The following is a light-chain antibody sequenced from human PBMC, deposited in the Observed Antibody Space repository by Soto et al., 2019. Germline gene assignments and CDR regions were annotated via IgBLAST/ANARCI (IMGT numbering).Light chain of an antibody. Sequence: DIVMTQSPLSLPVTPGEPASISCRSSQSLLHSNGYNYLDWYLQKPGQSPQLLIYLGSNRASGVPDRFSGSGSGTDFTLKISRVEAEYVGFYYCRQLHQFPTPFAQGPRL. CDR1: QSLLHSNGYNY. V-gene: IGKV2-28*01. J-gene: IGKJ5*01. CDR2: LGS. CDR3: RQLHQFPTP.